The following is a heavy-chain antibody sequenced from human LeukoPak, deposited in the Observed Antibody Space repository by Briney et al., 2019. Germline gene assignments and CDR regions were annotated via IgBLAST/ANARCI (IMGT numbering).Heavy chain of an antibody. D-gene: IGHD6-19*01. CDR3: ARDGQWLTYYGMDV. CDR2: ISGTGGST. CDR1: GFTFSTYA. J-gene: IGHJ6*02. Sequence: GGSLRLSCAASGFTFSTYAMSWVRQAPGKGLEWVSAISGTGGSTYYADSVKGRFTISRDNSKNTLYLQMSSLRAEDTAVYYCARDGQWLTYYGMDVWGQGTTVTVSS. V-gene: IGHV3-23*01.